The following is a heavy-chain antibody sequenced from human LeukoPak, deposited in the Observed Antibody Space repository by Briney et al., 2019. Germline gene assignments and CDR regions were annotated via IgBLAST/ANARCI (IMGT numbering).Heavy chain of an antibody. Sequence: GGSLRLSCAASGFTVSSNYMSWVRQAPGKGLEWVSAISGSGGSTYYAGSVKGRFTISRDNSKNTLYLQMNSLRADDTAVYYCAKSHHVTAIDYWGQGTLVTVSS. CDR2: ISGSGGST. CDR1: GFTVSSNY. D-gene: IGHD2-21*02. J-gene: IGHJ4*02. V-gene: IGHV3-23*01. CDR3: AKSHHVTAIDY.